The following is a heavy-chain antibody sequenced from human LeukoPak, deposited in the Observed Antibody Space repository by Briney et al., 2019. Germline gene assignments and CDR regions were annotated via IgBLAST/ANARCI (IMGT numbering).Heavy chain of an antibody. CDR1: GFTFSSYW. CDR2: INWNGGST. J-gene: IGHJ6*03. V-gene: IGHV3-20*04. Sequence: GGSLRPSCAASGFTFSSYWMSWVRQAPGKGLEWVSGINWNGGSTGYADSVKGRFTISRDNAKNSLYLQMNSLRAEDTALYYCARDRDYSSYYMDVWGKGTTVTVSS. CDR3: ARDRDYSSYYMDV. D-gene: IGHD4-11*01.